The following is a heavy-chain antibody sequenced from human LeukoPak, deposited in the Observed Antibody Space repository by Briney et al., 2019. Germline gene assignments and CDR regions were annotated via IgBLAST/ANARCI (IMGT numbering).Heavy chain of an antibody. D-gene: IGHD1-26*01. V-gene: IGHV5-51*01. J-gene: IGHJ4*02. CDR2: IYPGDSDT. CDR1: GFSFTSYW. Sequence: GESLKIYCKGSGFSFTSYWIGWVRPLPGKGLEWMGIIYPGDSDTRYSPSFQGQVTISVDQSISTAYLQWSSLKASDTAMYYCARQSGGRRGNYWGQGTLVTVSS. CDR3: ARQSGGRRGNY.